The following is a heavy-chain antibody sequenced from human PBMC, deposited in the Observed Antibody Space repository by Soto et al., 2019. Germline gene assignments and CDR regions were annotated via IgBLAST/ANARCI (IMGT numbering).Heavy chain of an antibody. D-gene: IGHD3-10*01. CDR1: GFTFSSYS. CDR2: ISSSSSTI. CDR3: ARGPRVLLWFGELLKDY. V-gene: IGHV3-48*01. Sequence: GGSLRLSCAASGFTFSSYSMNWVRQAPGKGLEWVSYISSSSSTIYYADSVKGRFTISRDNAKNSLYLQMNSLRAEDTAVYYWARGPRVLLWFGELLKDYWGQGALVTVSS. J-gene: IGHJ4*02.